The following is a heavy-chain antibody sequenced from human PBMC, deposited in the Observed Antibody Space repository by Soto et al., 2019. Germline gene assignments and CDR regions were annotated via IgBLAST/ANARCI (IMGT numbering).Heavy chain of an antibody. V-gene: IGHV1-2*02. J-gene: IGHJ4*02. D-gene: IGHD1-26*01. CDR1: GYTFTGYY. CDR3: ARGSPRMGALPTY. CDR2: INPKSGDT. Sequence: ASVKVSCKASGYTFTGYYIHWVRQAPGQGLEWMGWINPKSGDTNHAQKFQGRVSMTRDTSITTAYMEVSRLKSDDTAVYYCARGSPRMGALPTYWGQGTLVTVSS.